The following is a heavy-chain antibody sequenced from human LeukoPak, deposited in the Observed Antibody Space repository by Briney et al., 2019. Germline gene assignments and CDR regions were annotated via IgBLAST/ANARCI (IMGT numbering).Heavy chain of an antibody. CDR2: IYYSGST. CDR1: GGSISSSSYY. V-gene: IGHV4-39*01. D-gene: IGHD3-9*01. Sequence: PSETLSLTCTVSGGSISSSSYYWGWFRQPPGKVLEWIGTIYYSGSTYYNPSLTSRVTLSVDTSKNQFSLGLSSVTAADAAVYYCARSRAILTGYYDYWGQGTLVTVSS. CDR3: ARSRAILTGYYDY. J-gene: IGHJ4*02.